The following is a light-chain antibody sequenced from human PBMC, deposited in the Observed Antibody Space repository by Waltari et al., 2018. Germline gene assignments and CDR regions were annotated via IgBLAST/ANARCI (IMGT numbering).Light chain of an antibody. CDR3: QSYDSILRGSI. CDR2: RNT. V-gene: IGLV1-40*01. J-gene: IGLJ2*01. Sequence: QSVMTQPPSVSGAPGXRVTISCTGSRTNIGEGNDVHWYQQIPGAAPKVVIYRNTSRPSGVPDRFSGSMSGTSAFLAITGHQAXDEADYYCQSYDSILRGSIFXGGTKVTVL. CDR1: RTNIGEGND.